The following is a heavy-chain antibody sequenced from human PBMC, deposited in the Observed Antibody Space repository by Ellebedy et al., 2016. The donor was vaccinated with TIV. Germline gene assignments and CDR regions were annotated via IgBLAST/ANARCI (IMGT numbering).Heavy chain of an antibody. CDR3: AREDGNWLDP. J-gene: IGHJ5*02. V-gene: IGHV3-7*01. Sequence: GESLKISCVASGFDLRNYWMSWVRQAPGKGLEWVANIKGDASEEYYLDSVKGRFTISRDNPKRSLYLQVNSLRVEDTAVYFCAREDGNWLDPWGQGTLVTVAS. CDR1: GFDLRNYW. D-gene: IGHD4-23*01. CDR2: IKGDASEE.